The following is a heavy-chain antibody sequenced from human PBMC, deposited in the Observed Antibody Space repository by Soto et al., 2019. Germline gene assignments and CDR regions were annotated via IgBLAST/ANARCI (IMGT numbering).Heavy chain of an antibody. CDR2: IRSKANDYAT. J-gene: IGHJ1*01. CDR1: GFTFSGSA. CDR3: TSLNPTVQH. V-gene: IGHV3-73*01. Sequence: GGSLRLSCAASGFTFSGSAIHWVRQASGKGLEWVGRIRSKANDYATVYAASVKGRFTISRDDSKNTAYLQMNSLKTEGTAVYYCTSLNPTVQHWGQGTLVTVSS.